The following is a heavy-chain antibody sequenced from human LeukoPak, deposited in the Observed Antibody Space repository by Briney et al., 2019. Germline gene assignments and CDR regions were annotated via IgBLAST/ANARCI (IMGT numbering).Heavy chain of an antibody. Sequence: PSETLSLTRAVYGGSFSGYYWSWIRQPPGKGLEWIGEIDHSGSTNYNPSLKSRVTISVDTSKNQFSLKLSSVTAADTAVYYCARGLIAAAGTGSRGNWFDPWGQGTLVTVSS. J-gene: IGHJ5*02. CDR3: ARGLIAAAGTGSRGNWFDP. CDR1: GGSFSGYY. V-gene: IGHV4-34*01. CDR2: IDHSGST. D-gene: IGHD6-13*01.